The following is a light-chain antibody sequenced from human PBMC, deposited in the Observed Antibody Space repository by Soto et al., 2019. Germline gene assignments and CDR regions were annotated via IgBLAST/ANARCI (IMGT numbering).Light chain of an antibody. Sequence: DIQMPESPSTLSASVGDRVTITRRASQSISIWLAWFQQKPGKATKLLIYQASSLQSGVPSRFSGSGSGTAFTLTISSLQPDEFATYYCQQYNGYSWTVGQGTKVAI. CDR3: QQYNGYSWT. CDR2: QAS. CDR1: QSISIW. J-gene: IGKJ1*01. V-gene: IGKV1-5*03.